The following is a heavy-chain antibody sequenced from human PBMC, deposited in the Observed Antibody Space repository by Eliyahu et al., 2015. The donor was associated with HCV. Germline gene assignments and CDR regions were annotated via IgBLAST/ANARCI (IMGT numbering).Heavy chain of an antibody. V-gene: IGHV5-51*01. CDR1: GYRFSNYG. J-gene: IGHJ4*02. D-gene: IGHD1-26*01. CDR3: ARRYSGSYTYYFDY. Sequence: EVQLVQSGAEVKKPGESLKISCEASGYRFSNYGIAWVXQVPGKGLEWMGIIYPGDXDXRYSPSFQGQVTISADKSISTVYLQWSSLKASDTAIYYCARRYSGSYTYYFDYWGQGILVTVSS. CDR2: IYPGDXDX.